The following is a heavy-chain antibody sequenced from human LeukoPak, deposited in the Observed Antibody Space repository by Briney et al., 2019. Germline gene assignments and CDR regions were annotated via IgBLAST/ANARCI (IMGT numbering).Heavy chain of an antibody. V-gene: IGHV5-51*01. CDR3: ARGAKYSSSDYLDY. J-gene: IGHJ4*02. CDR2: IYPGDSDT. D-gene: IGHD6-6*01. CDR1: GYTFTNYW. Sequence: GESLKISCMGSGYTFTNYWIAWVRQMPGKGLEWMGIIYPGDSDTRYSPSFQGQVTISADKSINTAYLQWSSLKASDTAMYYCARGAKYSSSDYLDYWGQGTLVTVSS.